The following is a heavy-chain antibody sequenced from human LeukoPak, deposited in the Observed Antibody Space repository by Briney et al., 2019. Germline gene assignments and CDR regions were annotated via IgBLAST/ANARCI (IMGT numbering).Heavy chain of an antibody. CDR2: LYYSGST. V-gene: IGHV4-39*01. CDR3: ARGYCSSTSCYESAYFDY. Sequence: SETLSLTCTDSGGSISSSRYYWGWLRQPPGKGLEWIGSLYYSGSTYYNPSLKSRVTISVDTSKNQFSLKLSSVTAANTAVYYCARGYCSSTSCYESAYFDYWGQGTLVTVSS. D-gene: IGHD2-2*01. J-gene: IGHJ4*02. CDR1: GGSISSSRYY.